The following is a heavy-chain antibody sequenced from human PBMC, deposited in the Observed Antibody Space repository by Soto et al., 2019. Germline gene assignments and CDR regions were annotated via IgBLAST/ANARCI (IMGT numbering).Heavy chain of an antibody. CDR1: GGSISSSSYY. D-gene: IGHD3-22*01. J-gene: IGHJ4*02. V-gene: IGHV4-39*01. CDR3: ARHWRNYYDSSGPTDY. Sequence: QLQLQESGPGLVKPSETLSLTCTVSGGSISSSSYYWGWIRQPPGKGLEWIGSIYYSGSTYYNPSLKSRVTISVDTSKNQFSLKLSSVTAADTAVYYCARHWRNYYDSSGPTDYWGQGTLVTVSS. CDR2: IYYSGST.